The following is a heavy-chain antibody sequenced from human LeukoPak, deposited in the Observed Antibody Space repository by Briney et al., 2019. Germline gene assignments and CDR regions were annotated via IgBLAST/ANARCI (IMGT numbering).Heavy chain of an antibody. V-gene: IGHV3-23*01. CDR3: AKERSSFSGSGSFDY. CDR2: ISGSGGST. CDR1: GFTFSSYA. J-gene: IGHJ4*02. Sequence: GGSLRLSCAAAGFTFSSYAMSWVRQAPGKGLEWVSAISGSGGSTYYADSVKGRFTLSRDNSKNTLYLQMNSLRAEDTAVYYCAKERSSFSGSGSFDYWGQGTLVTVSS. D-gene: IGHD6-6*01.